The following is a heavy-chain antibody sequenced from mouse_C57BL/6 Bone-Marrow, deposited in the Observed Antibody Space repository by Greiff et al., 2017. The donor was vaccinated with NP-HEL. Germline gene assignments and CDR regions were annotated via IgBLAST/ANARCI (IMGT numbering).Heavy chain of an antibody. J-gene: IGHJ2*01. V-gene: IGHV1-50*01. CDR1: GYTFTSYW. D-gene: IGHD3-1*01. Sequence: QVQLQQPGAELVKPGASVKLSCKASGYTFTSYWMQWVKQRPGQGLEWIGEIDPSDSYTNYNRKFKGKATLTVDTSASTAYMQLSSLPSGDSAVYYCVGYPDYWGQGTTLTVSS. CDR2: IDPSDSYT. CDR3: VGYPDY.